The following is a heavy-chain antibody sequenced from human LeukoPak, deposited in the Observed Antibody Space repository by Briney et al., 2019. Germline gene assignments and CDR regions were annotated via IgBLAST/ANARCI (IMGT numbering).Heavy chain of an antibody. J-gene: IGHJ4*02. D-gene: IGHD2-2*02. CDR3: ARETMRYCSSTSCYKGEFDY. CDR1: GGTFSSYA. V-gene: IGHV1-69*13. CDR2: IIPIFGTA. Sequence: SVKVSCKASGGTFSSYAISWVRQAPGQGLEWMGGIIPIFGTANYAQKFRGRVTITADESTSTAYMELSSLRSEDTAVYYCARETMRYCSSTSCYKGEFDYWGQGTLVTVSS.